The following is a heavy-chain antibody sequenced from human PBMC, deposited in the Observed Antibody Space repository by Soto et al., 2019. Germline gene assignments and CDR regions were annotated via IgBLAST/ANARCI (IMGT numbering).Heavy chain of an antibody. J-gene: IGHJ6*02. CDR2: IYYSGST. CDR3: ARETRITIFGVVTSYGMDV. D-gene: IGHD3-3*01. Sequence: SETLSLTCTVSGVSISSYYGSWIRHPPGKGLEWIGYIYYSGSTNYNPSLKSRVTISVDTSKNQFSLKLSSVTAADTAVYYCARETRITIFGVVTSYGMDVWGQGTTVTVSS. CDR1: GVSISSYY. V-gene: IGHV4-59*01.